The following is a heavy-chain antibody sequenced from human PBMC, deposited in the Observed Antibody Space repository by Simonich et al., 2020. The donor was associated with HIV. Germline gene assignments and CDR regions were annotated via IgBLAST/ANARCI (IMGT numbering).Heavy chain of an antibody. CDR3: ATKRGNLVGADAFDI. J-gene: IGHJ3*02. D-gene: IGHD1-26*01. V-gene: IGHV1-69-2*01. CDR2: IDPEDVKT. Sequence: EVQLVQSGAEVKKPGATVKISCKVSGYTFTDYYIHWVQQAPGEGLEWMGLIDPEDVKTIYAEKFQGRVTITADTSTDTAYMELSSLRSEDTAVYYCATKRGNLVGADAFDIWGQGTMVTVSS. CDR1: GYTFTDYY.